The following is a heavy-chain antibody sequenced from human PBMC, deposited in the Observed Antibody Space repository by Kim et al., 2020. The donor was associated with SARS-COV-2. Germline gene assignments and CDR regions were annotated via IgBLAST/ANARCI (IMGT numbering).Heavy chain of an antibody. V-gene: IGHV1-69*13. J-gene: IGHJ4*02. Sequence: SVKVSCKASGGTFSSYAISWVRQAPGQGLEWMGGIIPIFGTANYAQKFQGRVTITADESTSTAYMELSSLRSEDTAVYYCARVGRGYSGSYYWGQGTLVTVSS. CDR1: GGTFSSYA. CDR2: IIPIFGTA. D-gene: IGHD1-26*01. CDR3: ARVGRGYSGSYY.